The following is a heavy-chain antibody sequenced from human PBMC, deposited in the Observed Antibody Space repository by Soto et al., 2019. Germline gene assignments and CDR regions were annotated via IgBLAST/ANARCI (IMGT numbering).Heavy chain of an antibody. CDR3: ARGIVVVTAIRPFYYGMDV. D-gene: IGHD2-21*02. CDR1: GGTFSSYA. J-gene: IGHJ6*04. V-gene: IGHV1-69*13. CDR2: IIPIFGTA. Sequence: ASVKVSCKASGGTFSSYAISWVRQAPGQGLEWMGGIIPIFGTANYARKFQGRVTTTADESTSTAYMELSSLRSEDTAVYYCARGIVVVTAIRPFYYGMDVWGKGTTVTVSS.